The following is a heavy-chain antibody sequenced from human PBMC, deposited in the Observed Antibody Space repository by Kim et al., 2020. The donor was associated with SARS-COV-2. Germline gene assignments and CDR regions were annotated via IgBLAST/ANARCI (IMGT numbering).Heavy chain of an antibody. V-gene: IGHV3-9*01. CDR3: AKDISAAGTGYFDY. D-gene: IGHD6-13*01. J-gene: IGHJ4*02. Sequence: ADAVKGRFTISRDNAKNSLYLQMNSLRAEDTALYYCAKDISAAGTGYFDYWGQGTLVTVSS.